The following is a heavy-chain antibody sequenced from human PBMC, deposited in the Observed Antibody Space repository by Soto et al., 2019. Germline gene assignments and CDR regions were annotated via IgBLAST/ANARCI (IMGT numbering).Heavy chain of an antibody. D-gene: IGHD6-19*01. J-gene: IGHJ6*03. CDR3: ARDVPVAGTNYYYMDV. CDR2: IYYSGST. Sequence: SDTLSLTCTVSGGSISSGGYYWSWIRQHPGKGLEWIGYIYYSGSTYYNPSLKSRVTISVDTSKNQFSLKLSSVTAADTAVYYCARDVPVAGTNYYYMDVWGKGTTVTVSS. CDR1: GGSISSGGYY. V-gene: IGHV4-31*03.